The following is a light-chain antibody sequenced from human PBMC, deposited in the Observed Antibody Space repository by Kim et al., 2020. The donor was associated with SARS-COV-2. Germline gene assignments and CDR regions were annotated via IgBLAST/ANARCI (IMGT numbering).Light chain of an antibody. CDR2: DAS. CDR1: HSSRIC. J-gene: IGKJ1*01. CDR3: QQNDTYWT. V-gene: IGKV1-5*01. Sequence: PASDGDSVTSTCRAMHSSRICLAWYQQNPGKGPKLLIYDASSVQGGVPSRFSGSGSGTEFSLTISSLQPDDFAAYFCQQNDTYWTFGQGTKVDIK.